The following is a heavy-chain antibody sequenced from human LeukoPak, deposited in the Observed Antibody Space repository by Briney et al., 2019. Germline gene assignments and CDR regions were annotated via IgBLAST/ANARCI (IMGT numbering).Heavy chain of an antibody. CDR3: ARGSDYDDYFYMDF. V-gene: IGHV1-2*02. CDR2: MNPKSGAT. J-gene: IGHJ6*03. Sequence: ASVKVSCKASGYTFTGYYLHWVRQAPGQGLEWMGWMNPKSGATDYARKFQGRVTMTRDTSISTAYMELTRLRSDDTAVYFCARGSDYDDYFYMDFWGKGTTVTVSS. CDR1: GYTFTGYY.